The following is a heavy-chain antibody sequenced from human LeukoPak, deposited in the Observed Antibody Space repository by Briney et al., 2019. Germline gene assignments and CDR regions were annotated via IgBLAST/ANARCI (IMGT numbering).Heavy chain of an antibody. CDR1: GYTFTGYY. J-gene: IGHJ3*02. D-gene: IGHD3-22*01. CDR2: INTNTGNP. V-gene: IGHV7-4-1*02. CDR3: ARNYYDSSGYYFDAFDI. Sequence: ASVKVSCKASGYTFTGYYMHWVRQAPGQGLEWMGWINTNTGNPTYGQGFTGRFVFSLDTSVSTAYLQISSLKAEDTAVYYCARNYYDSSGYYFDAFDIWGQGTMVTVSS.